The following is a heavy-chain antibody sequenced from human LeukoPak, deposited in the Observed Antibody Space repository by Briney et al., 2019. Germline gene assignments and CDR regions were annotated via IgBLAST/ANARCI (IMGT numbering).Heavy chain of an antibody. V-gene: IGHV1-2*02. CDR1: GYTFTGNN. CDR2: INPNSGGT. D-gene: IGHD1-26*01. Sequence: ASVKVSCKAFGYTFTGNNIYWVRQAPGQGLEWMGWINPNSGGTIYAQKFRGRVTMTRDTSISTAYMELSRLISDDTAVYFCARGVGSSWFGPGGQGTLVTVPS. CDR3: ARGVGSSWFGP. J-gene: IGHJ5*02.